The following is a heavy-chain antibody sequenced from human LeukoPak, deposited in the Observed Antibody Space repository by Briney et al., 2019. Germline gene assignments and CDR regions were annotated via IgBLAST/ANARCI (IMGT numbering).Heavy chain of an antibody. CDR1: GYTFTSYG. CDR3: ARGTSQTPTRYYYYYMDV. V-gene: IGHV1-69*13. J-gene: IGHJ6*03. CDR2: IIPIFGTA. Sequence: ASVKVSCKASGYTFTSYGISWVRQAPGQGLEWMGGIIPIFGTANYAQKFQGRVTITADESTSTAYMELSSLRSEDTAVYYCARGTSQTPTRYYYYYMDVWGKGTTVTISS. D-gene: IGHD4-23*01.